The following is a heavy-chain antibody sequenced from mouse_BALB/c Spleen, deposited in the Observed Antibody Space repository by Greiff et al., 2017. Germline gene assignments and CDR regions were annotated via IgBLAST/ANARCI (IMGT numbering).Heavy chain of an antibody. D-gene: IGHD2-4*01. CDR2: IYPGNSDT. V-gene: IGHV1-5*01. CDR3: TRSTYDYDGYYYAMDY. CDR1: GYTFTSYW. J-gene: IGHJ4*01. Sequence: EVKLQESGTVLAGPGASVKMSCKASGYTFTSYWMHWVKQRPGQGLEWIGAIYPGNSDTSYNQKFKGKAKLTAVTSTSTAYMELSSLTNEDSAVYYCTRSTYDYDGYYYAMDYWGQGTSVTVSS.